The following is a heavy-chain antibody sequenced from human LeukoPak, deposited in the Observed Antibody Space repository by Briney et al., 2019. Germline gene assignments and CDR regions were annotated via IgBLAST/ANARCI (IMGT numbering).Heavy chain of an antibody. CDR1: GDSGSSKSAA. Sequence: SQTLALTWVISGDSGSSKSAAWNWIGLYPSRGPQGLGSTYFGSQWYYDSAASVKGRISVTPDTAKNQLSLQLSSMTPEDTGVYYCARVLHRSGLDYWGQGTVVTVSS. CDR2: TYFGSQWYY. D-gene: IGHD6-19*01. CDR3: ARVLHRSGLDY. V-gene: IGHV6-1*01. J-gene: IGHJ4*02.